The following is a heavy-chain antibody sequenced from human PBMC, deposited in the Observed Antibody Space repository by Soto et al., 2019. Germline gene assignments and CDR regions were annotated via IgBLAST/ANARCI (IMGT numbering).Heavy chain of an antibody. CDR1: GGTFSSYT. CDR3: ARVGYDSSGYYFDY. CDR2: IIPILGIA. D-gene: IGHD3-22*01. J-gene: IGHJ4*02. V-gene: IGHV1-69*02. Sequence: GASVKVSCKASGGTFSSYTISWVRQAPGQGLEWMGRIIPILGIANYAQKFQGRVTMTRDTSTSTVYMELSSLRSEDTAVYYCARVGYDSSGYYFDYWGQGTLVTVSS.